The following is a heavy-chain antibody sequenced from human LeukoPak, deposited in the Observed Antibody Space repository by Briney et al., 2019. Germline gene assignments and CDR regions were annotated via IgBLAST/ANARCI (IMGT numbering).Heavy chain of an antibody. J-gene: IGHJ4*02. D-gene: IGHD6-19*01. CDR3: ARSGGYSSPQNY. CDR1: GGSISSYY. V-gene: IGHV4-59*01. Sequence: SETLSLTCTVSGGSISSYYWSWIRQPPGKGLEWIGFIYYSGTTNYNPSLKSRVTISVDTSKSQFSLKLNSVTAADTAVYYCARSGGYSSPQNYWGQGTLVTVSS. CDR2: IYYSGTT.